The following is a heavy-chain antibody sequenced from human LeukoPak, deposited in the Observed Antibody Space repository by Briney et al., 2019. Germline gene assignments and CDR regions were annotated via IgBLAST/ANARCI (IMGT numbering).Heavy chain of an antibody. Sequence: GGSLRLSCAASGFTFSSYAMSWVRQAPGKGLEWVAFIRYDGSNKYYADSVKGRFTISRDNSKNTLYLQMNSLRAEDTAVYYCAKDKNYDFWSGPFDYWGQGALVTVSS. CDR1: GFTFSSYA. J-gene: IGHJ4*02. CDR3: AKDKNYDFWSGPFDY. CDR2: IRYDGSNK. D-gene: IGHD3-3*01. V-gene: IGHV3-30*02.